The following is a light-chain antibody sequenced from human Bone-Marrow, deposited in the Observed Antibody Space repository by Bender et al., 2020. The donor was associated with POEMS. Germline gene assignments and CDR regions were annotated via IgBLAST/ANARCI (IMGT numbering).Light chain of an antibody. CDR2: EVT. CDR3: SSYTSSNTLDV. J-gene: IGLJ1*01. Sequence: QSALTQPASVSGSPGQSITISCTGSRDDIWHYDLVSWYQQLPGTAPKLIIFEVTKRPSGVSKRFSGSKSGNTASLTISGLQAEDEADYYCSSYTSSNTLDVFGTGTRVTVL. CDR1: RDDIWHYDL. V-gene: IGLV2-14*02.